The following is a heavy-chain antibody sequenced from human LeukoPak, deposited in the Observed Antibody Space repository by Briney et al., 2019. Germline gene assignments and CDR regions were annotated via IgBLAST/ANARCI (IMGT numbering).Heavy chain of an antibody. V-gene: IGHV3-23*01. CDR3: AKSGRITMVQSDY. Sequence: PGGSLRLSCAASGLIFGHYAMSWVRQAPGKGLEWVSAISGSGSSTFHADSVKGRFTISRDNSKNTLYLQMNSLRAEDTAVYYCAKSGRITMVQSDYWGQGVPVTVSS. J-gene: IGHJ4*02. CDR1: GLIFGHYA. CDR2: ISGSGSST. D-gene: IGHD3-10*01.